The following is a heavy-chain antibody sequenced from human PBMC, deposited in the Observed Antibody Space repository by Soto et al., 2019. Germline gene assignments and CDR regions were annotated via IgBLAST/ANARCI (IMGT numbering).Heavy chain of an antibody. J-gene: IGHJ3*01. CDR2: INSDGSST. CDR3: ARAMIIVEAFDF. CDR1: GFTFSSYW. D-gene: IGHD3-22*01. Sequence: GGSLRLSCAASGFTFSSYWMHWVRQAPGKGLVWVSRINSDGSSTSYADSVKGRFTISRDNAKNTLYLQMNSLRAEDSAVYYGARAMIIVEAFDFWGQGTMVTVSS. V-gene: IGHV3-74*01.